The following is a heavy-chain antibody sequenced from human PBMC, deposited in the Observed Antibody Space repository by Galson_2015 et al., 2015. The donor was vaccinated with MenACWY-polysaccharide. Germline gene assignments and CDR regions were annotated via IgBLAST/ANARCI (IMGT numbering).Heavy chain of an antibody. CDR3: AKTDATTGVCSSVDS. CDR1: GFTFNNYA. V-gene: IGHV3-23*01. CDR2: ISGSGGST. Sequence: SLRLSCAASGFTFNNYAMSWVRQAPGKGLEWVSTISGSGGSTYYADSVKGRFTISRDNSKNSLYLQMNSLRAEDTAVYYCAKTDATTGVCSSVDSWGQASLVTVSS. J-gene: IGHJ4*02. D-gene: IGHD1-1*01.